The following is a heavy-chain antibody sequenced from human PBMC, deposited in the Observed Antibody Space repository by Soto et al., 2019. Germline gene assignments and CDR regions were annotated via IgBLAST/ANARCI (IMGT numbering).Heavy chain of an antibody. CDR3: ARMSYFYDKWYFDL. D-gene: IGHD3-22*01. CDR1: GGSITSYH. Sequence: PSETLSLTCIVSGGSITSYHWSWIRQTPGKGLEWIGYVYYSGTTDYIPSLKSRLSMSIDKSQNQFTLKLNSVTAADTATYYCARMSYFYDKWYFDLWGRGTLVTVS. CDR2: VYYSGTT. J-gene: IGHJ2*01. V-gene: IGHV4-59*08.